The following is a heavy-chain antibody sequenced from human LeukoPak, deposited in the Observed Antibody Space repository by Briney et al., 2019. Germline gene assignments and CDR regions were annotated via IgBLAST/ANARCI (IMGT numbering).Heavy chain of an antibody. CDR3: ARFVTVTSKFDY. CDR2: IYYSGST. J-gene: IGHJ4*02. D-gene: IGHD4-17*01. Sequence: SETLSLTCAVYGGSFSGYYGSWIRQPPGKGLEWIGYIYYSGSTNYNPSLKSRVTISVDTSKNQFSLKLSSVTAADTAVYYCARFVTVTSKFDYWGQGTLVTVSS. CDR1: GGSFSGYY. V-gene: IGHV4-59*01.